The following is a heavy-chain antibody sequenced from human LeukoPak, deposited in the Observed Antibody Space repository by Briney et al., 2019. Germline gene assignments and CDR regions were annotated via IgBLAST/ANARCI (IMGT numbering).Heavy chain of an antibody. Sequence: SETLSLTCTVSGGSISSYYWSWLRQPPGKGLEWIGYIYYSGSTNYNPSLKSRVTISVDTSKNQFSLKLSSVTAADTAVYYCARTLEAGYSYGRYYYYYGMDVWGQGTTVTVSS. D-gene: IGHD5-18*01. CDR1: GGSISSYY. CDR2: IYYSGST. J-gene: IGHJ6*02. CDR3: ARTLEAGYSYGRYYYYYGMDV. V-gene: IGHV4-59*08.